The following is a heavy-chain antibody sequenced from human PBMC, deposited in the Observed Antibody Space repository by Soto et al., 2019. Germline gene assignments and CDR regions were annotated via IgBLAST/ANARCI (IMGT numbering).Heavy chain of an antibody. J-gene: IGHJ6*02. CDR1: GYNFATYW. Sequence: HGESLNISCKASGYNFATYWIAWVRQMPGKGLEWMGIIYPGDSDTRYSPSFQGQVTISADKSISTAYLQWSSLKASDTAMYYCARRVAATNYYGLDVWGRGTTVTVSS. CDR3: ARRVAATNYYGLDV. V-gene: IGHV5-51*01. D-gene: IGHD5-12*01. CDR2: IYPGDSDT.